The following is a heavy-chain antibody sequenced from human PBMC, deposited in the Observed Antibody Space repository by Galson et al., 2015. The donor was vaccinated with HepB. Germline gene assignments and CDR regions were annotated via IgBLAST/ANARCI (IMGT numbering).Heavy chain of an antibody. CDR3: ARDRTRWFGGLASVYVMDV. V-gene: IGHV3-73*01. Sequence: SLRLSCAASGFTFSGSAMHWVRQAPGKGLEWVGRIRSKANSYATAYAASVKGRFTISRDDSKNTMYLHMNSLKTEDTAVYYCARDRTRWFGGLASVYVMDVGGQGATVAVSS. D-gene: IGHD3-10*01. CDR1: GFTFSGSA. CDR2: IRSKANSYAT. J-gene: IGHJ6*02.